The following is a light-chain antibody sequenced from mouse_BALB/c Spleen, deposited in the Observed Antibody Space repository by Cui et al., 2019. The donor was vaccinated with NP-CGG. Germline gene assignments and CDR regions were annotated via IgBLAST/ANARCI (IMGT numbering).Light chain of an antibody. V-gene: IGLV1*01. CDR3: ALWYSNHWV. CDR1: TGTITTNNF. Sequence: HAVVTYESALTTSPGETVTLTCRSSTGTITTNNFANWVQEKPDHLFTGLIGGTNNRAPGVPARFSGSLIGDKAALTITGAQTEDEAIYFCALWYSNHWVFGGGTKLTVL. J-gene: IGLJ1*01. CDR2: GTN.